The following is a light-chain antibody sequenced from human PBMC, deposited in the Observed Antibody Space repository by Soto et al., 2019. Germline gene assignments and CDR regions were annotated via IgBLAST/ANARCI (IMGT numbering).Light chain of an antibody. CDR1: QTISSW. J-gene: IGKJ1*01. V-gene: IGKV1-5*03. CDR2: KAS. CDR3: QHYNSYSEA. Sequence: DIHMTQSPSTLSGSVGSRITITCLASQTISSWLAWYQQKPGKAPKLLIYKASTLKSGVPSRFSGSGSGTEFTLTISSLKTDDFATYYCQHYNSYSEAFGQGTKVDIK.